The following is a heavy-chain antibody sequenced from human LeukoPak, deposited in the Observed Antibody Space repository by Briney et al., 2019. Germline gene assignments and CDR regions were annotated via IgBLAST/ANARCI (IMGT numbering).Heavy chain of an antibody. D-gene: IGHD1-14*01. CDR3: ARQAQDGTDNYFDP. CDR2: IYTSGIT. Sequence: SETLSLTCTVSSGSISGHYWSWIRQSPGRGLEWIGNIYTSGITKYNPSLSRRVNISIDTSKNQFSLKVTSMTAADTAVYYCARQAQDGTDNYFDPWGQGTLVTVSS. V-gene: IGHV4-4*09. J-gene: IGHJ5*02. CDR1: SGSISGHY.